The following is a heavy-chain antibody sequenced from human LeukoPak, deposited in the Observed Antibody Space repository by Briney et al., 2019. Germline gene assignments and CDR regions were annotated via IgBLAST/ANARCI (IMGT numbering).Heavy chain of an antibody. V-gene: IGHV3-21*01. CDR3: ARVVATKGGWGFFDY. CDR2: ISSSSSYI. D-gene: IGHD5-12*01. Sequence: GGSLRLSCAASGFTFSSYSMNWVRQAPGKGLEWVSSISSSSSYIYYADSVKGRFTISRDNAKNSLYLRMNSLRAEDTAVYYCARVVATKGGWGFFDYWGQGTLVTVSS. J-gene: IGHJ4*02. CDR1: GFTFSSYS.